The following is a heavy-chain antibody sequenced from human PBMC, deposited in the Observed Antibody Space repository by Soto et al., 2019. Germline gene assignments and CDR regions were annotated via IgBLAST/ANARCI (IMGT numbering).Heavy chain of an antibody. J-gene: IGHJ4*02. CDR2: ISYDGSNK. V-gene: IGHV3-30-3*01. Sequence: QVQLVESGGGVVQPGRSLRLSCAASGFTFSSYAMHWVRQAPGKGLEWVAVISYDGSNKYYADSVKGRFTISRDNSKNTRYLQMNSLRAEDTAVYYCARDNDIVVVGSHFDYWGQGTLVTVSS. CDR3: ARDNDIVVVGSHFDY. D-gene: IGHD2-15*01. CDR1: GFTFSSYA.